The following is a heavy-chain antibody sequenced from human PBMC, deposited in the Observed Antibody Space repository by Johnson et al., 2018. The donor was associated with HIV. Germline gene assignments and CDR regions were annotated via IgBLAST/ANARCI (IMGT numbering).Heavy chain of an antibody. CDR2: INWNGGST. V-gene: IGHV3-20*04. CDR3: ARVTRYNWNSDAFDI. J-gene: IGHJ3*02. Sequence: VQLVESGGGVVQPGRSLRLSCAASGFTFSSYGMHWVRQPPGKGLEWVSGINWNGGSTGYADSVKGRFTISRDDTKNSLYLQMNSLRAEETALYYCARVTRYNWNSDAFDIWGQGTMVTVSS. D-gene: IGHD1-1*01. CDR1: GFTFSSYG.